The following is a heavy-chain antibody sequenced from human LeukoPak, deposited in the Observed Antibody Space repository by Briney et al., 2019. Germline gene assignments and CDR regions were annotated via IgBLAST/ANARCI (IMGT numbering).Heavy chain of an antibody. J-gene: IGHJ4*02. CDR2: INSDGSST. Sequence: GGSLTLSCAASGFTFSNYWMHWVRQAPGKGLVWVSRINSDGSSTTSADSVKGRFTISRDNAKNTLYLQMNSLRAEDTAVYYCPKGGATVIDYWGQGTLVTVS. CDR3: PKGGATVIDY. D-gene: IGHD4-17*01. V-gene: IGHV3-74*01. CDR1: GFTFSNYW.